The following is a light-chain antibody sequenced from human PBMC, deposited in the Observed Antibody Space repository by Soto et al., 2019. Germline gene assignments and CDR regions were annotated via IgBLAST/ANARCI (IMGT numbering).Light chain of an antibody. CDR1: QSISSY. Sequence: DIQMTQSPSSLSASVGDRVSITCRASQSISSYLNWYQQRPGKAPHLLIYAASSLQSGVPSRFSGSGSGTDFTLTISSLPPEDFAVYYCQQYNDWPPLTFGGGTKVEIK. CDR3: QQYNDWPPLT. J-gene: IGKJ4*01. V-gene: IGKV1-39*01. CDR2: AAS.